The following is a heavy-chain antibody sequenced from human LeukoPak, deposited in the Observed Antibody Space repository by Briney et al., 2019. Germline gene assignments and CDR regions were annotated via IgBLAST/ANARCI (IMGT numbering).Heavy chain of an antibody. V-gene: IGHV6-1*01. CDR3: ARRLTQYDCFDP. D-gene: IGHD2-2*01. Sequence: SQTLSLTCAISGDSVSSNSVTWNWIRQSPSRGLEWLGRTYYRSTWYNDYAVTVRGRITVNPDTSKNQFSLHLNSVTPEDTAVYYCARRLTQYDCFDPWGQGILVTVSS. J-gene: IGHJ5*02. CDR2: TYYRSTWYN. CDR1: GDSVSSNSVT.